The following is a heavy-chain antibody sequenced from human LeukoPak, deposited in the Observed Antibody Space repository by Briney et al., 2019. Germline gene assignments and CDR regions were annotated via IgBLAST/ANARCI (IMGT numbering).Heavy chain of an antibody. V-gene: IGHV3-33*01. D-gene: IGHD3-22*01. J-gene: IGHJ4*02. CDR3: ARDEFDDSSGYYSD. CDR2: IWYDGSNK. CDR1: RFTFSSYG. Sequence: GRSLRLSCAASRFTFSSYGMHWVRQAPGKGLERVAVIWYDGSNKYYADSVKGRFTISRDNSKNTLYLQMNSLRAEDTAVYYCARDEFDDSSGYYSDWGQGTLVTVSS.